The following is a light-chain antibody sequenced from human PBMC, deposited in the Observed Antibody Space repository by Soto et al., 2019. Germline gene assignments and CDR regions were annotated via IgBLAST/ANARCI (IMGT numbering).Light chain of an antibody. Sequence: IVLTQSPGTLSLSPGERATLSCRASQSVSSSFLAWYQQKPGQAPRLLFYGASSRATGIPDRFSGSGSGTDFTLTISRLEPEDVAVYYCQQYGSSPLTFGGATKVEIK. CDR1: QSVSSSF. CDR2: GAS. CDR3: QQYGSSPLT. J-gene: IGKJ4*01. V-gene: IGKV3-20*01.